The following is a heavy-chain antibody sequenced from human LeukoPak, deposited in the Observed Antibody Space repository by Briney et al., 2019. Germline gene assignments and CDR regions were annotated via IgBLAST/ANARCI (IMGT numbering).Heavy chain of an antibody. J-gene: IGHJ4*02. Sequence: GGSLRLSCAASGFTFSSYGMHWVRQAPGKGLEWVAVISYDGSNKYYADSAKGRFTISRDNSKNTLYLQMNSLRAEDTAVYYCAKDVGATNGGDYWGQGTLVTVSS. CDR3: AKDVGATNGGDY. CDR2: ISYDGSNK. D-gene: IGHD1-26*01. CDR1: GFTFSSYG. V-gene: IGHV3-30*18.